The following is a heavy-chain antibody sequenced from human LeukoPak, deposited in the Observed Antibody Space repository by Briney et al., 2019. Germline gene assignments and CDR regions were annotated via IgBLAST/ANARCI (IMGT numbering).Heavy chain of an antibody. V-gene: IGHV4-34*01. J-gene: IGHJ4*02. CDR2: IHPSGST. D-gene: IGHD3-22*01. CDR3: ARCRRDSSGLYFDY. Sequence: SETLSLTCAVSGGSISSYYWSWVRQPPGKGLEWIGEIHPSGSTNSNPSLKSRVTISVDTSKNQFSLKLSSVTAADTAVYYCARCRRDSSGLYFDYWGQGTLVTVSS. CDR1: GGSISSYY.